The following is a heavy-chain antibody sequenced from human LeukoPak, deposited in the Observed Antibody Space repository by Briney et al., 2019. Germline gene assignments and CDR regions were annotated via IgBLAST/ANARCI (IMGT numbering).Heavy chain of an antibody. J-gene: IGHJ4*02. CDR1: GFTFSSYS. V-gene: IGHV3-21*01. CDR2: ISSSSSYL. CDR3: ARDPRLDDY. Sequence: GGSLRLSCAASGFTFSSYSMNWVRQAPGKGLEWVSSISSSSSYLYYADSVKGRFTISRDNAKNSLYLQMNSLRAEDTAVYYCARDPRLDDYWGQGTLVTVSS.